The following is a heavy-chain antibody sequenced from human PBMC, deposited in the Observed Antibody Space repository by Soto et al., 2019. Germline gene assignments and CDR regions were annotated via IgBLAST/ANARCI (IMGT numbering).Heavy chain of an antibody. CDR3: AAFRDGYNRKYNWFDP. V-gene: IGHV1-69*13. D-gene: IGHD5-12*01. CDR1: GGTFSSYA. Sequence: SVKVSCKASGGTFSSYAISWVRQAPGQGLEWMGGIIPIFGTANYAQKFQGRVTITADEFTSTAYMELSSLRSEDTAVYYCAAFRDGYNRKYNWFDPWGQGTLVTVSS. J-gene: IGHJ5*02. CDR2: IIPIFGTA.